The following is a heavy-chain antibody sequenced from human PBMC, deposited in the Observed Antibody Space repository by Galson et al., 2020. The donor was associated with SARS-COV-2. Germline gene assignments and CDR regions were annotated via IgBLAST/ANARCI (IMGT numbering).Heavy chain of an antibody. CDR1: GFTFDDYA. CDR2: ISWNSGSI. Sequence: SLKISCAASGFTFDDYAMHWVRQAPGKGLEWVSGISWNSGSIGYADSVKGRFTISRDNAKNSLYLQMNSLRAEDTALYYCAKDMYPDWNHEAFDIWGQGTRVTVSS. V-gene: IGHV3-9*01. D-gene: IGHD1-1*01. CDR3: AKDMYPDWNHEAFDI. J-gene: IGHJ3*02.